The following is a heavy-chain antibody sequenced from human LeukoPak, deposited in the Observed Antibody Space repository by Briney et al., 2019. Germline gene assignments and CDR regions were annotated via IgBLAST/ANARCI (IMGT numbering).Heavy chain of an antibody. D-gene: IGHD4-17*01. J-gene: IGHJ4*02. V-gene: IGHV1-46*01. CDR1: GYTFTSYY. Sequence: ASVKVSCKASGYTFTSYYMHWVRQAPGQGLEWMGIINPSGGSTSYAQKFQGRVTMTTDTSTSTAYMELRSLRSDDTAVYYCARGDYVFDYWGQGTLVTVSS. CDR3: ARGDYVFDY. CDR2: INPSGGST.